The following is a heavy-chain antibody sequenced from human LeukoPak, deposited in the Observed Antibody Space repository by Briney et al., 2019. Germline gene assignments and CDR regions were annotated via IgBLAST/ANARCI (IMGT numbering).Heavy chain of an antibody. CDR3: AKDHGSGTYYTLPDY. Sequence: GGSLRLSCAASGFTFSSYDMHWVRQATGKGLEWVSAIGTAGDPYYPGSVKGRFTISRENAKNSLYLQMNSLRAEDTAFYYCAKDHGSGTYYTLPDYWGQGTLVTVSS. CDR1: GFTFSSYD. V-gene: IGHV3-13*05. J-gene: IGHJ4*02. CDR2: IGTAGDP. D-gene: IGHD3-10*01.